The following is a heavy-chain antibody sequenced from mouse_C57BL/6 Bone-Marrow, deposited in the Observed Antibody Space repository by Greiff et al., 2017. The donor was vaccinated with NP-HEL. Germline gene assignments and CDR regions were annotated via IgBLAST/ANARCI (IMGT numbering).Heavy chain of an antibody. V-gene: IGHV1-50*01. J-gene: IGHJ4*01. D-gene: IGHD2-3*01. CDR1: GYTFTSYW. CDR2: IDPSDSYT. Sequence: VQLQQPGAELVKPGASVKLSCKASGYTFTSYWMQWVKQRPGQGFEWIGEIDPSDSYTNYNQKFKGKATLTVDTSSSTAYMQLSSLTSEDSAVYYCARDGYFYYAMDYWGQGTSVTVSS. CDR3: ARDGYFYYAMDY.